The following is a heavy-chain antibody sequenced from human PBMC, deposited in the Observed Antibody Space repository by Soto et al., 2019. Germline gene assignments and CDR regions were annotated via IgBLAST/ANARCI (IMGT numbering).Heavy chain of an antibody. CDR2: ISYDGSNK. Sequence: GGSLILSCAASGFTFSSYGMHWVRQAPGKGLEWVAVISYDGSNKYYADSVKGRFTISRDNSKNTLYLQMNSLRAEDTAVYYCAKDYRVGATPLGYYFDYWGQGTLVTVSS. D-gene: IGHD1-26*01. J-gene: IGHJ4*02. CDR1: GFTFSSYG. V-gene: IGHV3-30*18. CDR3: AKDYRVGATPLGYYFDY.